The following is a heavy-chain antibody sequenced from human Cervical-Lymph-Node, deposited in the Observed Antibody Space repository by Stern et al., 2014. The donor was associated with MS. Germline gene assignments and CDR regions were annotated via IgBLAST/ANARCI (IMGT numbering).Heavy chain of an antibody. V-gene: IGHV3-74*01. CDR2: IDEGGRST. J-gene: IGHJ4*02. D-gene: IGHD5-24*01. CDR1: GFTFSTYL. CDR3: VRDRDGYNY. Sequence: EVQLVESGGGLVQPGGSLRLSCAASGFTFSTYLMHWVRQVPGKGLVWVSRIDEGGRSTHYADSVKGRFTISRDNAKNTLSLQMNSLRVEDSAVYYCVRDRDGYNYWGQGTLVTVSS.